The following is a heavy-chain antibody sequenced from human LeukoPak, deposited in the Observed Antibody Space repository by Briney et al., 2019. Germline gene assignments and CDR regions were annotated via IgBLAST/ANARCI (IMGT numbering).Heavy chain of an antibody. V-gene: IGHV1-46*01. Sequence: GASVKVSCKASGYTFTSYYMHWVRQAPGQGLEWMGIINPSGGSTSYAQKFQGRVTMTRDTSTSTVYMELSSLRSEDTAVYYCARGYCSGGSCYSIDYWGQGTLVTVSS. J-gene: IGHJ4*02. CDR2: INPSGGST. D-gene: IGHD2-15*01. CDR1: GYTFTSYY. CDR3: ARGYCSGGSCYSIDY.